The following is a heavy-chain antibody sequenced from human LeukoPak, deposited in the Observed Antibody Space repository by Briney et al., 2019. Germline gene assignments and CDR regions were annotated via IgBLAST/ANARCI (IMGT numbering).Heavy chain of an antibody. CDR2: IKQDGSEK. V-gene: IGHV3-7*03. Sequence: GGSLRLSCAASGFTFSDYYMTSIRQAPGKGLEWVANIKQDGSEKYYVDSVKGRFTISRDNAKNSLYLQMNSLRAEDTAVYYCARSIVVVPAATNWFDPWGQGTLVTVSS. CDR1: GFTFSDYY. D-gene: IGHD2-2*01. J-gene: IGHJ5*02. CDR3: ARSIVVVPAATNWFDP.